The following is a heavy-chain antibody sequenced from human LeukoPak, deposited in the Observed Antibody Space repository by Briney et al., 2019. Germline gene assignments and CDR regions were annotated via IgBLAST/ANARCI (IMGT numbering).Heavy chain of an antibody. D-gene: IGHD3-22*01. CDR3: ASGASDYYDSSGYPRDY. Sequence: GRSLRLSCAASGFNFKNYGLEWVRQAPGKGLEWLAVTSHDGSHTYYAESVQGRFTISRDNSKNTLYLQMNSLRAEDTAVYYCASGASDYYDSSGYPRDYWGQGTLVTVSS. J-gene: IGHJ4*02. V-gene: IGHV3-30*03. CDR2: TSHDGSHT. CDR1: GFNFKNYG.